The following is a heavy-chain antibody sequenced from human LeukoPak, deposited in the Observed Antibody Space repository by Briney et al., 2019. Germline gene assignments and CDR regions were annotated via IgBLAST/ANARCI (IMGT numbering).Heavy chain of an antibody. CDR3: ARGFSWFDP. D-gene: IGHD3-3*01. CDR2: IKQDGSEK. CDR1: GFTFSTAW. Sequence: GGSLRLSCAASGFTFSTAWMSWVRQAPGKGLEWVANIKQDGSEKYYVDSVKGRFTIFRDNAKNSLYLQMNSLRAEDTAVYYCARGFSWFDPWGQGTLVTVSS. J-gene: IGHJ5*02. V-gene: IGHV3-7*04.